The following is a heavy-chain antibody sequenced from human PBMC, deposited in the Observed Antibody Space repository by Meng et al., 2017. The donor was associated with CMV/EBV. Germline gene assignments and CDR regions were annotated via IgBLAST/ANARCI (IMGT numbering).Heavy chain of an antibody. CDR1: GYSFTSYW. CDR3: ARRAYYDFWSGLNPYDAFDI. CDR2: IYPGDSDT. V-gene: IGHV5-51*01. J-gene: IGHJ3*02. D-gene: IGHD3-3*01. Sequence: GESLKISCKGSGYSFTSYWIGWVRQMPGKGLEWMGIIYPGDSDTRYSPSFQGQVTISADKSISTAYLQWSSLKASDTAMYYCARRAYYDFWSGLNPYDAFDIWGQGTMVTVSS.